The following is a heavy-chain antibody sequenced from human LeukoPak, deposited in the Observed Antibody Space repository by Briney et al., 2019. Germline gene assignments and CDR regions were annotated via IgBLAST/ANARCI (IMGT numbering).Heavy chain of an antibody. CDR1: GYTLTVLS. Sequence: ASVMVSCKVSGYTLTVLSMHWVRQPPGKGLEWMGGFDPEDGETIYAQKFQGSVNMTEDTYTDKAYMALSSLSCGDQGVLLCATDFGTIRCGWGQGTLVTVSS. J-gene: IGHJ4*02. CDR3: ATDFGTIRCG. D-gene: IGHD3-3*01. V-gene: IGHV1-24*01. CDR2: FDPEDGET.